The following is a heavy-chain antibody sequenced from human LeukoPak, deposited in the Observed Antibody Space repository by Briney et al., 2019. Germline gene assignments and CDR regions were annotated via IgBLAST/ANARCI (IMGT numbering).Heavy chain of an antibody. V-gene: IGHV3-23*01. CDR2: ISGSGGNT. J-gene: IGHJ4*02. CDR1: GFTFSSYA. D-gene: IGHD3-3*01. CDR3: AKVFGRVGTFDY. Sequence: GGSLRLSCAASGFTFSSYAMSWVRQAPREWLEWVSAISGSGGNTYYADSMNGRLTISRDNTKKTLYKQMNCLRTADTAVHYWAKVFGRVGTFDYWGQGTLVTVSS.